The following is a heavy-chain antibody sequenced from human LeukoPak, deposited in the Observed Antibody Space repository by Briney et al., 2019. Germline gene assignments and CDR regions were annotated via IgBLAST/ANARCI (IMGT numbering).Heavy chain of an antibody. CDR1: GGSISSGGYY. Sequence: SQTLSLTCTVSGGSISSGGYYWSWIRQHPGKGLEWIGYIYYSGSTYYNPSLKSRVTISVDTSKNQFSLKLSSVTAADTAVYYCARELRYCSSTSCYKPIDYWGQGTLVTVSS. D-gene: IGHD2-2*02. J-gene: IGHJ4*02. CDR2: IYYSGST. V-gene: IGHV4-31*03. CDR3: ARELRYCSSTSCYKPIDY.